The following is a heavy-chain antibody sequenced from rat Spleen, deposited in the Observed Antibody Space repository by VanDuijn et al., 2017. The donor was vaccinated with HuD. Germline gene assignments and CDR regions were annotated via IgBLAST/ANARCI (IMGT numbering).Heavy chain of an antibody. Sequence: QVQLKESGPGLVQPSQTLSLTYTVSGFSLTSNSVTWVRQFPGKGLEWMGAIWSGGSTDYNSALKSRLGITRDTSKSQVFLKMNSLQTDDTGTYYCTRDDGTYYYGGWFPYWGQGTLVTVSS. CDR3: TRDDGTYYYGGWFPY. V-gene: IGHV2-1*01. J-gene: IGHJ3*01. D-gene: IGHD1-12*02. CDR2: IWSGGST. CDR1: GFSLTSNS.